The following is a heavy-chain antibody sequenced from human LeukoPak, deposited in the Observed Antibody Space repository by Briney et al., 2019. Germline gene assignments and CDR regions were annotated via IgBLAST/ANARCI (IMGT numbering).Heavy chain of an antibody. CDR1: GFTFSDSA. CDR3: AKALNYWYFDL. J-gene: IGHJ2*01. CDR2: SGGDGGST. Sequence: GGSLRLSCAASGFTFSDSAMTWVRQAPGKGLEWVSASGGDGGSTYADSVKGRFTISRDNSKNTLYLQMNSLRAEDTATYYCAKALNYWYFDLWGRGNLVTVSS. V-gene: IGHV3-23*01.